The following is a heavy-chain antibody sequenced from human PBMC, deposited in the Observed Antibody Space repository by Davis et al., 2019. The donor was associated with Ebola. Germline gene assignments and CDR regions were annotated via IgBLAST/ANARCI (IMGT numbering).Heavy chain of an antibody. CDR1: GFTFSSYW. Sequence: GESLKISCAASGFTFSSYWMHWVRQAPGKGLVWVSRINSDGSSTSYADSVKGRFTISRDNAKNTLYLQMNSLRAEDTAVYYCAKDPRTTRLGAIFDYWGQGTLVTVSS. CDR3: AKDPRTTRLGAIFDY. J-gene: IGHJ4*02. D-gene: IGHD1-26*01. V-gene: IGHV3-74*01. CDR2: INSDGSST.